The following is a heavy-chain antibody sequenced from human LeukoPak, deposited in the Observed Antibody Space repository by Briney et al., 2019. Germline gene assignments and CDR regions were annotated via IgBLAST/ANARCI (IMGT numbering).Heavy chain of an antibody. D-gene: IGHD3-9*01. Sequence: PGGSLRLSCAASGFIFSSYSMSWVRQAPGKGLEWVSSISSSSRYIYYADSVKGRFTISRDNAKNSLDLQMNSLRAEDTAVYYCAREHYDILTGYSGNSFQYWGQGTLVTVST. CDR1: GFIFSSYS. V-gene: IGHV3-21*01. CDR3: AREHYDILTGYSGNSFQY. J-gene: IGHJ1*01. CDR2: ISSSSRYI.